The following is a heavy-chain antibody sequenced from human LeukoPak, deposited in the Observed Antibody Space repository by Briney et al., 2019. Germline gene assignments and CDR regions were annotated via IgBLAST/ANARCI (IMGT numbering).Heavy chain of an antibody. CDR3: AKDLSYGTIWPYFDS. CDR2: INQDGSEK. Sequence: GGSLRLSCAASEFTFSGYWMNWVRQAPGKGPEWVANINQDGSEKHYVDSVKGRFTISRDNAKNSLFLQMNSLRVEDTAVFYCAKDLSYGTIWPYFDSRGQGTLVTVSS. J-gene: IGHJ4*02. V-gene: IGHV3-7*01. D-gene: IGHD2/OR15-2a*01. CDR1: EFTFSGYW.